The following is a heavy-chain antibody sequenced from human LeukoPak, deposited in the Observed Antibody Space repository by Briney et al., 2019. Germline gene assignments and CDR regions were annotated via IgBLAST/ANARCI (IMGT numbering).Heavy chain of an antibody. J-gene: IGHJ4*02. CDR2: STTDDSTT. D-gene: IGHD3-16*01. CDR1: GFTITNNW. V-gene: IGHV3-74*01. Sequence: GGSLRLSCVASGFTITNNWMYWIRQAPGKGLVWVSRSTTDDSTTTYADSVKGRFTISRDNAKNTLYLQMNSLSADDTAVYYCARGDAYSFDHWGQGALVTVSS. CDR3: ARGDAYSFDH.